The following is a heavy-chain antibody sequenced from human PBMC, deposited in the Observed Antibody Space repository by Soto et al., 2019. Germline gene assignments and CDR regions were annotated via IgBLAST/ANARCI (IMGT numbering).Heavy chain of an antibody. CDR2: IIPIFGTA. D-gene: IGHD2-21*01. J-gene: IGHJ2*01. V-gene: IGHV1-69*01. CDR1: GGTFSSYA. CDR3: ARAVEPRIVVANFDL. Sequence: QVQLVQSGAEVKKPGSSVKVSCKASGGTFSSYAISWVRQAPGQGLEWMGGIIPIFGTANYAQKFQGRVTINADEYTSTAYMELSSLRSEDTAVYYCARAVEPRIVVANFDLWGRGTLVTVSS.